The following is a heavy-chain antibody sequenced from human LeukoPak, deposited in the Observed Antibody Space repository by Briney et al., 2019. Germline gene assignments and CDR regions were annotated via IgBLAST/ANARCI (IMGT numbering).Heavy chain of an antibody. Sequence: ASVKVSCKASGGAFTNYAINWVRQAPGQGLEWMGRVTPILGVENYAQKFQGRVTITADTSTSAAYMELSSLRSEDTAVYYCATKYFYDSSGYQTNNPYDYYGMDVWGQGTTVAVSS. J-gene: IGHJ6*02. CDR2: VTPILGVE. V-gene: IGHV1-69*04. D-gene: IGHD3-22*01. CDR1: GGAFTNYA. CDR3: ATKYFYDSSGYQTNNPYDYYGMDV.